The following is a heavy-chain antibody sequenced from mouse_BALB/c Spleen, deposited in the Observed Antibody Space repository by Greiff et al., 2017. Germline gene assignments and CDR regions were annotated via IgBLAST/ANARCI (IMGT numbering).Heavy chain of an antibody. CDR3: ARGDYGSSYRNYFDY. V-gene: IGHV1-54*03. CDR2: INPGSGGT. Sequence: QVQLQQSGAELVRPGTSVKVSCKASGYAFTNYLIEWVKQRPGQGLEWIGVINPGSGGTNYNEKFKGKATLTADKSSSTAYMQLSSLTSDDSAVYFCARGDYGSSYRNYFDYWGQGTTLTVSS. CDR1: GYAFTNYL. J-gene: IGHJ2*01. D-gene: IGHD1-1*01.